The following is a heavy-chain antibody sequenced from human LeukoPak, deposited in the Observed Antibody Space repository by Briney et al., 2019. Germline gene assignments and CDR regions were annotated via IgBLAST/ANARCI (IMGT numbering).Heavy chain of an antibody. CDR3: ASVYVMGYCSGGSCYSGLDY. D-gene: IGHD2-15*01. V-gene: IGHV1-69*06. J-gene: IGHJ4*02. CDR2: IIPIFGTA. CDR1: GATFSSYA. Sequence: SVKVSCKASGATFSSYAISWVRQAPGHGLEWMGGIIPIFGTANYAPTFQGTVTITADKSTSTAYMELSSLRSEDTAVYYCASVYVMGYCSGGSCYSGLDYWGQGTLVTVAS.